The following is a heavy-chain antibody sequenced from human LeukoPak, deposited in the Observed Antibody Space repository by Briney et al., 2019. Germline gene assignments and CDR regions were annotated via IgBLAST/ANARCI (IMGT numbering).Heavy chain of an antibody. Sequence: GASVKVSCKASGYTFTGYYMHWVRQAPGQGLEWMGWISAYNGNTNYAQELQGRVTMTTDTSTSTAYMELRSLRSDDTAVYYCARDYRRQWLTYYYYGMDVWGQGTTVTVSS. J-gene: IGHJ6*02. V-gene: IGHV1-18*04. CDR3: ARDYRRQWLTYYYYGMDV. CDR2: ISAYNGNT. D-gene: IGHD6-19*01. CDR1: GYTFTGYY.